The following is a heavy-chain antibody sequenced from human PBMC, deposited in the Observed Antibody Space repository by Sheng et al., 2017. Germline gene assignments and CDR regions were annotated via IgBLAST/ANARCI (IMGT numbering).Heavy chain of an antibody. CDR1: GYTFTSYD. CDR3: ARGSPAAGTRHYYYYYGMDV. J-gene: IGHJ6*02. CDR2: MNPNSGNT. D-gene: IGHD6-13*01. V-gene: IGHV1-8*01. Sequence: QVQLVQSGAEVKKPGASVKVSCKASGYTFTSYDINWVRQATGQGLEWMGWMNPNSGNTGYAQKFQGRVTMTRNTSISTAYMELSSLRSEDTAVYYCARGSPAAGTRHYYYYYGMDVWGQGTTVTVSS.